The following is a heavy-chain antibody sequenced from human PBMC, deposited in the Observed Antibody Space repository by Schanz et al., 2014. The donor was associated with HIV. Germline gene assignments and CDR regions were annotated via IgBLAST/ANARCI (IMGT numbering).Heavy chain of an antibody. J-gene: IGHJ4*02. CDR3: ANEEVPNDY. Sequence: VQLLESGGGLVQPGGSLRISCAASGFTFRHAWMSWVRQAPGKGLEWVSYISSSGNTIYYGDSVKGRFTISRDNAKNSLYLQMNSLRVEDTAVYYCANEEVPNDYWGQGTLVTVSP. V-gene: IGHV3-11*01. CDR2: ISSSGNTI. CDR1: GFTFRHAW.